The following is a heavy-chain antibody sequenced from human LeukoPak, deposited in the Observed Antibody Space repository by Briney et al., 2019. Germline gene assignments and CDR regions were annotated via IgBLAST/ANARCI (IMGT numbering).Heavy chain of an antibody. V-gene: IGHV3-7*01. CDR2: IKPDGSEK. D-gene: IGHD1-26*01. J-gene: IGHJ3*02. CDR1: GFTFSNAW. Sequence: GGSLRLSCAASGFTFSNAWMSWVRQAPGKGLEWVANIKPDGSEKFSVDSVKGRFTISRDNAKNSLYLQMNSLRVDDTAVYYCARGDFESGTYNDAFDIWGQGTMVTVS. CDR3: ARGDFESGTYNDAFDI.